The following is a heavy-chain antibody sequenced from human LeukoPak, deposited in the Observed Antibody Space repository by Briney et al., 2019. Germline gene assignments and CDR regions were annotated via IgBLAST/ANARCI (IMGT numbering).Heavy chain of an antibody. CDR2: IHSDGTT. CDR3: ARLNFRGGEALHFDS. J-gene: IGHJ4*02. V-gene: IGHV4-4*09. D-gene: IGHD3-16*01. Sequence: PSETLSLTCSVSGGSLTNYYWGWIRQPPGKGLEFIGYIHSDGTTNYDSSLQSRVAISLDTSKIQFSLSLYSVTAADTALYFCARLNFRGGEALHFDSWGEGTLLTVSS. CDR1: GGSLTNYY.